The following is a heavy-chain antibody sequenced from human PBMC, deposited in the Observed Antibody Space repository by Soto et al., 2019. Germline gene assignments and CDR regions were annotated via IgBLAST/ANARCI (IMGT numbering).Heavy chain of an antibody. V-gene: IGHV1-69*02. J-gene: IGHJ6*03. CDR2: IIPILGIA. CDR1: GGTFSSYT. CDR3: AAGPVYYYYVDV. Sequence: QVQLVQSGAEVKKPGSSVKVSCKASGGTFSSYTISWVRQAPGQGLEWMGRIIPILGIANYAQKFQGRVTITADKSTSTAYMELSSLRSEDTAVYYCAAGPVYYYYVDVWGKGTTVTVSS.